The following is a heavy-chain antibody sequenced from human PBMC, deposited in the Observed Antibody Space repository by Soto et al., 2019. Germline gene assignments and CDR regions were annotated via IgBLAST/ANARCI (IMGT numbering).Heavy chain of an antibody. CDR3: VRDRGTPDSFDI. D-gene: IGHD1-26*01. V-gene: IGHV3-74*01. CDR1: GFNFSPYF. J-gene: IGHJ3*02. Sequence: EAHLVESGGGLPQPGGTLRLSCVASGFNFSPYFMAWVRQGPGRGLEWVSHIKGDGTTTAYADSVRGRFIISRDNGRNTLFLQMNSLRDEDKAVYYCVRDRGTPDSFDIWGQGTTVIVST. CDR2: IKGDGTTT.